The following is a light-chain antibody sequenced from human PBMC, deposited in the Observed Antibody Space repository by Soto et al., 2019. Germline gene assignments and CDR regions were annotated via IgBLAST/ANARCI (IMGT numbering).Light chain of an antibody. J-gene: IGKJ1*01. CDR2: DAS. V-gene: IGKV1-5*01. CDR3: QPYNSYET. Sequence: IQMTQSPSTLSASVGDRVTITCRASQSISTWLAWYQQKPGRAPKLLIFDASTLENGVPSRFSGSGSGTEFTLTISSLQPEDFATYYCQPYNSYETFGQGTRVES. CDR1: QSISTW.